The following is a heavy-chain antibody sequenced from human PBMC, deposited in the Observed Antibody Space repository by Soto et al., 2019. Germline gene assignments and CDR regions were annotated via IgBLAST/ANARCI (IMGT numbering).Heavy chain of an antibody. Sequence: QVQLVQSGAEVKKPGSSVKVSCKASGGIFSTYAISCLRQAPGQGLVWMGGIIPLFGTPNYAQRFQGRVTITADESTSTAYMELSRLRSEDTAVYYCARDRDDYGSGNYYNRIDFWGQGTLVTVSS. CDR1: GGIFSTYA. J-gene: IGHJ4*02. D-gene: IGHD3-10*01. CDR2: IIPLFGTP. V-gene: IGHV1-69*01. CDR3: ARDRDDYGSGNYYNRIDF.